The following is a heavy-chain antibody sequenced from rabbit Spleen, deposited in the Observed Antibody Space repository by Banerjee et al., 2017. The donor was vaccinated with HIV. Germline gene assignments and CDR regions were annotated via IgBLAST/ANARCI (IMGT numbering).Heavy chain of an antibody. D-gene: IGHD1-1*01. CDR2: INSGSSTT. J-gene: IGHJ4*01. CDR3: ARDLVGVIGWNFYL. Sequence: QEQLKETGGGLVQPGGSLTLSCKASGFDFSSYYMSWVRQAPGKGLEWIGYINSGSSTTDYASWAKGRFTISRTSSTTVTLQMTTLTAADTATYFCARDLVGVIGWNFYLWGPGTLVTVS. V-gene: IGHV1S45*01. CDR1: GFDFSSYYM.